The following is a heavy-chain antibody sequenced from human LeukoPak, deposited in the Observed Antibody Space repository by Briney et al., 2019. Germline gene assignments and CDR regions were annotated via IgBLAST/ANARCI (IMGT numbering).Heavy chain of an antibody. D-gene: IGHD1-7*01. J-gene: IGHJ6*03. CDR1: GFTFSSYA. V-gene: IGHV3-30-3*01. CDR3: AREIATEYPSGGTFGYMDV. Sequence: QPGRSLRLSCAASGFTFSSYAMHWVRQAPGKGLEWVAVISYDGSNKYYADSVKGRFTISRDNSKNTLYLQMNSLRAEDTAVYYCAREIATEYPSGGTFGYMDVWGKGTTVTVSS. CDR2: ISYDGSNK.